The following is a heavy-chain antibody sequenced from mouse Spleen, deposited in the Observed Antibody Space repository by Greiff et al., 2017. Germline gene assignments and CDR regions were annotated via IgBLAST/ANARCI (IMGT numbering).Heavy chain of an antibody. CDR1: GYTFTAYW. Sequence: QVQLQQSGGELMKPGASVKLSCKATGYTFTAYWMEWIKQRPGHGLEWIGEILPGSGSSNYNAKFKGKATFTADTSSNTAYMQLSSLTIEDSAIYYCARKTGYSNYFPFADWGQGTLVTVS. CDR3: ARKTGYSNYFPFAD. V-gene: IGHV1-9*01. J-gene: IGHJ3*01. D-gene: IGHD2-5*01. CDR2: ILPGSGSS.